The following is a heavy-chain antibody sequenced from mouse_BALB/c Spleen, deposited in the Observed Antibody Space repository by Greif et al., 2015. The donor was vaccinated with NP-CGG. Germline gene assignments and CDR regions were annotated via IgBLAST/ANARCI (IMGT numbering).Heavy chain of an antibody. D-gene: IGHD2-1*01. Sequence: VQLQESGAELVRPGTSVKVSCKASGYAFTNYLIEWVKQRPGQGLEWIGVINPGSGGTNYNEKFKGKATLTADPSSSTAYMQLSSLTSDDSAVYFCARQDYGNYDEAYWGQGTLVTVSA. CDR1: GYAFTNYL. V-gene: IGHV1-54*01. CDR2: INPGSGGT. J-gene: IGHJ3*01. CDR3: ARQDYGNYDEAY.